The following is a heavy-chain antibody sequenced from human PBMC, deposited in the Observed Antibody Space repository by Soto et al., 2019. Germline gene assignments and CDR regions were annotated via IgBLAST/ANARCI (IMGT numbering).Heavy chain of an antibody. CDR2: IYPGDSDT. CDR3: SRSPYDYGSGNQRPYYYYMDV. J-gene: IGHJ6*03. Sequence: EVQLVQSGAEVKKPGESLKISCKGSGYSFTSYWIGWVRQMPGKGLEWMGVIYPGDSDTRYSPSFQGQVTISADKSSSTVYPQWSSRKASDTAMYYCSRSPYDYGSGNQRPYYYYMDVWGKGTTVTVSS. D-gene: IGHD3-10*01. CDR1: GYSFTSYW. V-gene: IGHV5-51*03.